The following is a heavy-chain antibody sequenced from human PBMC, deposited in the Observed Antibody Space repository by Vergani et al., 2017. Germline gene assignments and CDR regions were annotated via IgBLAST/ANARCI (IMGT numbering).Heavy chain of an antibody. CDR1: GGSISSYY. J-gene: IGHJ4*02. Sequence: QVQLQESGPGLVKPSETLSLTCTVSGGSISSYYWSWIRQPPGKGLEWIGYIYYSGSTNSNPSLKSRVTISVDTSKNQFSLKLSSVTAADTAVYYCARVAGYSSYADYWGQGTLVTVSS. V-gene: IGHV4-59*01. CDR3: ARVAGYSSYADY. CDR2: IYYSGST. D-gene: IGHD6-13*01.